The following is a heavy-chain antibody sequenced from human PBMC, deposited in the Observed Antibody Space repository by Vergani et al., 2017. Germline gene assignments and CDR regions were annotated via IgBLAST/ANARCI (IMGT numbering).Heavy chain of an antibody. Sequence: QVQLVESGGGVVQPGRCLRLSCAASGFTFSSYGMHWVRQAPGKGLEWVAVISYDGSNKYYADSVKGRFTISRDNSKNTLYLQMNSLRAEDTAVYYCAKDPSYYDFWGGYPYYYYYGMDVWGQGATGTVSS. CDR2: ISYDGSNK. J-gene: IGHJ6*02. D-gene: IGHD3-3*01. CDR1: GFTFSSYG. V-gene: IGHV3-30*18. CDR3: AKDPSYYDFWGGYPYYYYYGMDV.